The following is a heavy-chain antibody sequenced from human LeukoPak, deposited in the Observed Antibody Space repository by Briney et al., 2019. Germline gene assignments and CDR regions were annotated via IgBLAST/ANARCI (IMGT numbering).Heavy chain of an antibody. J-gene: IGHJ3*02. CDR3: ARAKTPLGRVFDAFDI. CDR2: IIPIFGTA. D-gene: IGHD3-10*01. V-gene: IGHV1-69*13. Sequence: SVKVSCKASGGTFSSYAISWVRQAPGQGLEWMGGIIPIFGTANYAQKFQGRVTITADESTSTAYMELSSPRSEDTAVYYCARAKTPLGRVFDAFDIWGQGTMVTVSS. CDR1: GGTFSSYA.